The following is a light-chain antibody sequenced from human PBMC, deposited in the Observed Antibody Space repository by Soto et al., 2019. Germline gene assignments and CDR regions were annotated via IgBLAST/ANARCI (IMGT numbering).Light chain of an antibody. J-gene: IGLJ2*01. CDR1: VIGSIS. Sequence: SSELTQPPSVSVAPGQTASITCGGNVIGSISVHWYQQKPGQAPVLVVFDDSDRPSGIPERFSGSNSRNMATLTISRVEAGDEADYYCQVWDSSSDHVIFGGGTKLTVL. CDR3: QVWDSSSDHVI. V-gene: IGLV3-21*02. CDR2: DDS.